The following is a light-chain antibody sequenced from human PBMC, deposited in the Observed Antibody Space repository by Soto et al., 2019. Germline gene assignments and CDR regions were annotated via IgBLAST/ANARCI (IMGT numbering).Light chain of an antibody. CDR3: RSYTSSSTWV. V-gene: IGLV2-14*01. CDR2: DVS. Sequence: QSALTQPASVSGSPGQSITISCTGTSSDVGGYNYVSWYQQHPGKAPKLMIYDVSNRPSGVSNRFSGSKSGNTASLTISWLQAEDDAYYYCRSYTSSSTWVFGTGTKLTVL. J-gene: IGLJ1*01. CDR1: SSDVGGYNY.